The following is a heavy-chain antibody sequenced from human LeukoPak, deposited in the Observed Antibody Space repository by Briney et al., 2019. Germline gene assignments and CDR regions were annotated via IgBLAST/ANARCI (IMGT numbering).Heavy chain of an antibody. J-gene: IGHJ3*02. CDR2: INHSGTT. CDR3: ARVAAIGTDPGPFDI. CDR1: GGSFSAYY. V-gene: IGHV4-34*01. D-gene: IGHD6-13*01. Sequence: SETLSLTCAVYGGSFSAYYWSWIRQPPGKGLEWIGEINHSGTTYFNPSLKSRVTISVDTPKKQFSLRLNSVSAADTAVYYCARVAAIGTDPGPFDIWGQGTVDTVSS.